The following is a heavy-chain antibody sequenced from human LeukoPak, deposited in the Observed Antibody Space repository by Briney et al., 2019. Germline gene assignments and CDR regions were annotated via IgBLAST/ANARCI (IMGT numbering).Heavy chain of an antibody. CDR3: AKDRIIAPLAYWYFDV. CDR1: GFTFSSHA. Sequence: GGSLRLSCAASGFTFSSHAMTWFRQAPEKGLEWVSSIYGSGDDTFYADSVRGRFTISRDNSKNTLYLQLNSLRADDSAIYYCAKDRIIAPLAYWYFDVWGRGTPVTVSS. J-gene: IGHJ2*01. V-gene: IGHV3-23*01. CDR2: IYGSGDDT. D-gene: IGHD2/OR15-2a*01.